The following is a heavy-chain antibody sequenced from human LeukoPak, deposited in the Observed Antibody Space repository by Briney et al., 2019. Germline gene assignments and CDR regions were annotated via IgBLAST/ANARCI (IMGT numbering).Heavy chain of an antibody. CDR3: TTAERRYYSYDF. CDR2: IKSNTDGGTV. Sequence: GGSLRLSCTVSGLSFSTAWISWIRQAPGKGLGWVGRIKSNTDGGTVNYAAPVKGRFTISRDDSKNTVFLQMNSLETVDTAMYFCTTAERRYYSYDFWGQGTLVTVSS. D-gene: IGHD3-10*01. V-gene: IGHV3-15*01. J-gene: IGHJ4*02. CDR1: GLSFSTAW.